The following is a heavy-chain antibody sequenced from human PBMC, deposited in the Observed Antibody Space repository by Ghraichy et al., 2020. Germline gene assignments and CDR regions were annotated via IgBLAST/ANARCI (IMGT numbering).Heavy chain of an antibody. Sequence: GGSLRLSCAASGFTVSSNYMSWVRQAPGKGLEWVSVIYSGGSTYYADSVKGRFTISRDNSKNTLYLQMNSLRAEDMAVYYCARLRWELNRGAYFDYWGQGTLVTVSS. CDR3: ARLRWELNRGAYFDY. V-gene: IGHV3-53*01. CDR2: IYSGGST. CDR1: GFTVSSNY. J-gene: IGHJ4*02. D-gene: IGHD1-26*01.